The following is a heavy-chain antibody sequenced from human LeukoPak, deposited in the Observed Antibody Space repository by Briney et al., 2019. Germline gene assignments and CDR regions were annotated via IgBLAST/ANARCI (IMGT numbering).Heavy chain of an antibody. D-gene: IGHD1-26*01. J-gene: IGHJ3*02. CDR2: IYHSGST. Sequence: SETLSLTCTVSGYSISSGYYWGWIRQPPGKGLEWIGSIYHSGSTYYNPSLKSRVTISVDTSKNQFSLRLSSVTAADTAVYYCARRANSGSTKGAFDIWGQGTIVTVSS. CDR1: GYSISSGYY. CDR3: ARRANSGSTKGAFDI. V-gene: IGHV4-38-2*02.